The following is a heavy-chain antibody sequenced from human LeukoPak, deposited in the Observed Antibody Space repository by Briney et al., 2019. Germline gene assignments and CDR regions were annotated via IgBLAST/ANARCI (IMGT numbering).Heavy chain of an antibody. Sequence: GASVKVSCKASGYTFTSYAMNWVRQAPGQGLEWMGWINANTGNPTYAQGFTGRFVFSLDTSVSTAYLQISSLKAEDTAVYYCARFVPDFGELLLDDAFDIWGQGTMVTVSS. D-gene: IGHD3-10*01. CDR1: GYTFTSYA. CDR3: ARFVPDFGELLLDDAFDI. CDR2: INANTGNP. J-gene: IGHJ3*02. V-gene: IGHV7-4-1*02.